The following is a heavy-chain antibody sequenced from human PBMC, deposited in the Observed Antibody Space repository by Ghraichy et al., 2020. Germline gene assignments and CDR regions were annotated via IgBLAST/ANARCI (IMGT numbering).Heavy chain of an antibody. CDR3: ARGGWALFD. Sequence: SETLSLTCAVSGGSISSGDWTWIRQPPGKGLEWIGYVYYTGGTNYNPSLQSRLTISIDTSRTQFSLKLSSVTAADTAVYYCARGGWALFDWGRGTLVTVSS. D-gene: IGHD6-19*01. V-gene: IGHV4-59*01. J-gene: IGHJ4*02. CDR2: VYYTGGT. CDR1: GGSISSGD.